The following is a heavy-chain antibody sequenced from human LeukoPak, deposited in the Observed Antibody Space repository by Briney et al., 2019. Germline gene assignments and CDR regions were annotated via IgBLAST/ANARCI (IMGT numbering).Heavy chain of an antibody. Sequence: GGSLRLSCAASGFTFSSYAMSWVRQAPGKGLEWVSAISGSGGSTYYADSVKGRFTISRDNSKNTLYLQMNSLRAEDTAVYYCAKDPKQWLRWNGLFDYWGQGTLVTVSS. CDR1: GFTFSSYA. D-gene: IGHD5-12*01. J-gene: IGHJ4*02. CDR2: ISGSGGST. V-gene: IGHV3-23*01. CDR3: AKDPKQWLRWNGLFDY.